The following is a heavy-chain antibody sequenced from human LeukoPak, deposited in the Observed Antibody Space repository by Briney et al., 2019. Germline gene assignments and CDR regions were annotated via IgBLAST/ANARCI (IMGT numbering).Heavy chain of an antibody. D-gene: IGHD2-2*03. CDR2: ISYNGNI. V-gene: IGHV4-39*07. J-gene: IGHJ4*02. CDR3: ARGALDV. Sequence: PSETLSLTCAVSGASVNGTTFHGGWIRQPPGKGPEWIGIISYNGNIFYNPSLKSRATISLDRSRNHYSLRLTSVTAADTAVYYCARGALDVWGQGTLVTVSS. CDR1: GASVNGTTFH.